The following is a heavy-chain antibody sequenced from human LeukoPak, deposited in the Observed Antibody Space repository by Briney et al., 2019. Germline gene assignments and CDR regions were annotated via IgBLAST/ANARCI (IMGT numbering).Heavy chain of an antibody. CDR2: MNPNSGNT. Sequence: ASVKVSCKASGYTFTSYDINWVRQATGQGLEWMGWMNPNSGNTGYAQKFQGRVTMTRNTSISTAYMELSSLRSEDTAVYYCARGSMVRGLYYGMDVWGQGTTVTVSS. J-gene: IGHJ6*02. V-gene: IGHV1-8*01. CDR3: ARGSMVRGLYYGMDV. CDR1: GYTFTSYD. D-gene: IGHD3-10*01.